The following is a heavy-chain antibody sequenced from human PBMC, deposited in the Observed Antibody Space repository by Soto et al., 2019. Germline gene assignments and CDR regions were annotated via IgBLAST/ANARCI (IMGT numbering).Heavy chain of an antibody. CDR1: GYTFSSYD. CDR2: LNRNSGDT. D-gene: IGHD6-19*01. V-gene: IGHV1-8*01. CDR3: ATSGGGWYLY. Sequence: QVQLVQSGAEVKKPGASVKVSCKASGYTFSSYDINWVRQATGQGLEWMGWLNRNSGDTGYAQKFQGRVTLTRNTSINTAYIELSSLTSDDTALYYCATSGGGWYLYWGQGTLVTVSS. J-gene: IGHJ4*02.